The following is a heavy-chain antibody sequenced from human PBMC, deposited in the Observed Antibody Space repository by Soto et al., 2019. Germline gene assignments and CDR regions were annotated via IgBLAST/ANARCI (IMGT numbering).Heavy chain of an antibody. CDR2: IYYSGST. Sequence: PSETLSLTCTVSGGSISSGVYYWSWIRQHPGKGLEWIGYIYYSGSTYYNPSLKSRVTISVDTSKNQFSLKLSSVTAADTAVYYCARERYSSLNWFDPWGQGTLVTVSS. J-gene: IGHJ5*02. CDR3: ARERYSSLNWFDP. D-gene: IGHD2-21*01. CDR1: GGSISSGVYY. V-gene: IGHV4-31*03.